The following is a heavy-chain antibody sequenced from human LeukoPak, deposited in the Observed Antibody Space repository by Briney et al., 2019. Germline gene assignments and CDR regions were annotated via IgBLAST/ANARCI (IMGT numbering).Heavy chain of an antibody. J-gene: IGHJ4*02. CDR1: GGSFSGYY. V-gene: IGHV4-34*01. CDR3: ARGRGIDY. CDR2: INHSGST. Sequence: SETLSLSCAVYGGSFSGYYWSWIRQPPGKGLEWIGEINHSGSTNYNPSLKSRVTISVDTSKNQFSLKLSSVTAADTAVYYCARGRGIDYWGQGTLVTVSS. D-gene: IGHD3-16*01.